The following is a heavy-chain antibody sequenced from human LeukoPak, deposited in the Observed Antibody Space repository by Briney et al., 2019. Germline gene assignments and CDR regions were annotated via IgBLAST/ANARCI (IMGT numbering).Heavy chain of an antibody. CDR1: GGSISSYY. J-gene: IGHJ4*02. V-gene: IGHV4-34*01. D-gene: IGHD3-10*01. Sequence: SETLSLTCTVSGGSISSYYWSWIRQPPGKGLEWIGEINHSGSTNYNPSLKSRVTISVDTSKNQFSLKLSSVTAADTAVYYCARRPNYYGSGIDYWGQGTLVTVSS. CDR3: ARRPNYYGSGIDY. CDR2: INHSGST.